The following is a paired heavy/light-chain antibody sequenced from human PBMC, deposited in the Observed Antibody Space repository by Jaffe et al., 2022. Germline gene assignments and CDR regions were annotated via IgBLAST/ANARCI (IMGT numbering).Light chain of an antibody. Sequence: EIVLTQSPGSLSLSPGERATLSCRASQSVSQTYFAWLQQKPGQAPRLLIYGTSYRATGIPDRFSGSGSGTDFTLTISRLEPEDFAVYYCQQYSSSPRTFGQGTTVESK. V-gene: IGKV3-20*01. J-gene: IGKJ1*01. CDR1: QSVSQTY. CDR2: GTS. CDR3: QQYSSSPRT.
Heavy chain of an antibody. CDR2: IKPGDGNT. CDR1: GYTFSDYG. Sequence: QVQLVQSGAEVKNPGASVTVSCKASGYTFSDYGLHWVRQAPGQRLEWMALIKPGDGNTVYSQKFQDRVTITRDTSASTVHMELSRLTPEDTAVYYCARHGPVSMNDYWGQGTLVTVSS. J-gene: IGHJ4*02. CDR3: ARHGPVSMNDY. V-gene: IGHV1-3*01.